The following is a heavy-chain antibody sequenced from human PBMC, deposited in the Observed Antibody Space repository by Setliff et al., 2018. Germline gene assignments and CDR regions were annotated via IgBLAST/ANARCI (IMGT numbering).Heavy chain of an antibody. CDR1: GDPMSSRRYY. V-gene: IGHV4-61*09. J-gene: IGHJ5*02. CDR3: ARGRNVAARLLDT. CDR2: IYTSWST. Sequence: NPSETLSLTCTVSGDPMSSRRYYWAWIRQPAGKGLEWIGQIYTSWSTNYNPSLKSRVTISVDTSKNQFSLTMSSVTAADAAVYYCARGRNVAARLLDTWGQGSRVTVSS. D-gene: IGHD6-6*01.